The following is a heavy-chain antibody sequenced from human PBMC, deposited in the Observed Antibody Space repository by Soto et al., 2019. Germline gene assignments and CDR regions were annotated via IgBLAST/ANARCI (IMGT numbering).Heavy chain of an antibody. CDR1: GFTFSSYA. J-gene: IGHJ4*02. D-gene: IGHD6-6*01. CDR3: ERAQGSSSHGDY. Sequence: QVQLVESGGGVVQPGRSLRLSCAASGFTFSSYAMHWVRQAPGKGLEWVAVISYDGSNIYYADSVKGRFTISRDNSKNTLYLQMNGVRAEETAVYYGERAQGSSSHGDYWGQGTLVTVSS. V-gene: IGHV3-30-3*01. CDR2: ISYDGSNI.